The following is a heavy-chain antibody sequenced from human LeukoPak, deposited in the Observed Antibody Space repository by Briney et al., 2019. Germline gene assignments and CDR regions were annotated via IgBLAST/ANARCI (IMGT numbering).Heavy chain of an antibody. CDR2: IYSGGST. Sequence: GSLRLSCSASGFTVSSNYMSWVRQAPGKGLEWVSVIYSGGSTYYADSVKGRFTISRNNSKNTLYLQMNSLRAEDTAVYYCARVNGYGDYVDYWGQGTLVTVSS. CDR1: GFTVSSNY. J-gene: IGHJ4*02. V-gene: IGHV3-53*01. CDR3: ARVNGYGDYVDY. D-gene: IGHD4-17*01.